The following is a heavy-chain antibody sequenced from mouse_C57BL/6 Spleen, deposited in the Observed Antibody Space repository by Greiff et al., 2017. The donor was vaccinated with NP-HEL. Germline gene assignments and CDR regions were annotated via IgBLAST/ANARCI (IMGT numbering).Heavy chain of an antibody. J-gene: IGHJ1*03. V-gene: IGHV1-53*01. CDR1: GYTFTSYW. CDR2: INPSNGGT. CDR3: ARSCYDYDYWYCDV. Sequence: QVQLQQPGTELVKPGASVKLSCKASGYTFTSYWMHWVKQRPGQGLEWIGNINPSNGGTNYNEKFKSKATLTVDKSSSTAYMQLSSLTSEDSAVYYCARSCYDYDYWYCDVWGTGTTVTVSS. D-gene: IGHD2-4*01.